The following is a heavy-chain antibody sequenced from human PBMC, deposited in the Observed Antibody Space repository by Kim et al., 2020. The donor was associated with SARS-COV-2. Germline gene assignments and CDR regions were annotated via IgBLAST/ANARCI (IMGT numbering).Heavy chain of an antibody. V-gene: IGHV1-46*01. CDR3: ARVGGTGYSSGWAGAFGI. CDR2: INPSGGST. CDR1: GYTFTRYY. Sequence: ASVKVSCKASGYTFTRYYMHWVRQAPGQGLEWMGIINPSGGSTSYAQKFQGRVTMTRDTSTSTVYMELSSLRSEDTAVYYCARVGGTGYSSGWAGAFGIWGQGTMVTVSS. J-gene: IGHJ3*02. D-gene: IGHD6-19*01.